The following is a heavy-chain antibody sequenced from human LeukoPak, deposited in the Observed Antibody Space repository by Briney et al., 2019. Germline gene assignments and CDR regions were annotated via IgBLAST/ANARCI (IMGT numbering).Heavy chain of an antibody. CDR1: GGSISSSNW. CDR3: AKRIVGAKTLDY. V-gene: IGHV4-4*02. J-gene: IGHJ4*02. Sequence: SETLSLTCAVSGGSISSSNWWSWVRQPPGKGLEWIGEIYHSGSTNYNPSLKSRVTISVDKSKNQFSLKLSSVTAADTAVYYCAKRIVGAKTLDYWGQGTLVTVSS. CDR2: IYHSGST. D-gene: IGHD1-26*01.